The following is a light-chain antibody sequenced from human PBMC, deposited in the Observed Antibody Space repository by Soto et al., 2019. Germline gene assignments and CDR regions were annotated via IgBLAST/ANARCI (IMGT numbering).Light chain of an antibody. CDR2: LTS. Sequence: EIVMTQSPGTPSASPGDRATLSCRASRTIAGNVAWYQQKPGQAPRLLIFLTSTRAIGVPDRFSGGGSGTEFTLTISSLQSEDFAVYYCQQYDDWPPITCGKGTRLEIK. J-gene: IGKJ5*01. CDR1: RTIAGN. CDR3: QQYDDWPPIT. V-gene: IGKV3D-15*01.